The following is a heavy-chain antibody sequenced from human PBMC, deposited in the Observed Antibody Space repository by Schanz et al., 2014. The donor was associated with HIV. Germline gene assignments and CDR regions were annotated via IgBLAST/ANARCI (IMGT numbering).Heavy chain of an antibody. CDR1: GGTFSSYA. Sequence: QVQLVQSGTEVKKPGSSVKVSCKASGGTFSSYAISWVRQAPGQGLEWMGGIIPIFGTANSAQRFQGRVTITAGKSTSTAYMELSSLRSEDTAVYYCARDGTELGYNWFDPWGQGTLVTVSS. CDR3: ARDGTELGYNWFDP. V-gene: IGHV1-69*06. CDR2: IIPIFGTA. D-gene: IGHD7-27*01. J-gene: IGHJ5*02.